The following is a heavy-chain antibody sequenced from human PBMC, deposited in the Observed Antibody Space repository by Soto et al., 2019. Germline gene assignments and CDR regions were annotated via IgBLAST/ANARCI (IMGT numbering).Heavy chain of an antibody. CDR2: FDPEDGKT. J-gene: IGHJ4*02. D-gene: IGHD1-26*01. V-gene: IGHV1-24*01. Sequence: ASVKVSCKVSGYTLTELSMHWVRQGPGKGLEWMGGFDPEDGKTIFAQKHQGRVSMTEDTSTNTAYMGLSSLRSEDTAVYYCATDYSGGYWNMDYWGQGTLVTVSS. CDR1: GYTLTELS. CDR3: ATDYSGGYWNMDY.